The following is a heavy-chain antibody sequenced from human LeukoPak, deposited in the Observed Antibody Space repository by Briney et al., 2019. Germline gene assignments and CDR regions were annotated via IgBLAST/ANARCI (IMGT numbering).Heavy chain of an antibody. Sequence: SSETLSLTCTVSGGSISSGGYYWSWIRQHPGKGLEWIGYIYYSGSTYYNPSLKSRVTISVDTSKNQFSLKLSSVTAADTAVYYCARAPYGGNSGIGAFDIWGQGTMVTVSS. V-gene: IGHV4-31*03. D-gene: IGHD4-23*01. CDR1: GGSISSGGYY. CDR3: ARAPYGGNSGIGAFDI. J-gene: IGHJ3*02. CDR2: IYYSGST.